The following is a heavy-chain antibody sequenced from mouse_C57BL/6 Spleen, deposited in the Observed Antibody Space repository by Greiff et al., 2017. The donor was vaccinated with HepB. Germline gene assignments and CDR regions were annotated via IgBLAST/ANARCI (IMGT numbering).Heavy chain of an antibody. Sequence: QVQLQQSGAELAKPGASVKLSCKASGYTFTSYWMHWVKQRPGQGLEWIGYINPSSGYTKYNQKFKDKATLTADKSSSTAYMQLSSLTYEDSAVYYCARDYDGYLPWFAYWGQGTLVTVSA. CDR3: ARDYDGYLPWFAY. CDR1: GYTFTSYW. CDR2: INPSSGYT. D-gene: IGHD2-3*01. J-gene: IGHJ3*01. V-gene: IGHV1-7*01.